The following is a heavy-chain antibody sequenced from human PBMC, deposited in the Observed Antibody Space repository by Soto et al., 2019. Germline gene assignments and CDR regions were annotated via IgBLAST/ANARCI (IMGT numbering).Heavy chain of an antibody. V-gene: IGHV4-59*01. J-gene: IGHJ6*02. CDR1: GGSISSYY. D-gene: IGHD2-2*01. Sequence: SETLSLTCTVSGGSISSYYWSWIRQPPGKGLEWIGYIYYSGSTNYNPSLKSRVTISVDTSKNQFSLKLSSVTAADTAVYYCARDGRVPAASYYYGMDVWGQGTRVTVS. CDR2: IYYSGST. CDR3: ARDGRVPAASYYYGMDV.